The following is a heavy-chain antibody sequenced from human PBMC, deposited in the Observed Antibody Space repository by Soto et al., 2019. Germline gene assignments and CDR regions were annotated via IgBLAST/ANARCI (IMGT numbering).Heavy chain of an antibody. CDR2: INHSGSA. D-gene: IGHD6-19*01. V-gene: IGHV4-34*01. J-gene: IGHJ4*02. CDR1: GESFSGYI. Sequence: QVQLQQSGAGLLKPSETLSLTCAVYGESFSGYIWTWIRQTPGKGLQWIGQINHSGSASYNPSLKSRLTRSAHTSTSQFSLELSSVTAADTAVYYCARGLITGSHYSGGWYYFDSWGQGTQVTVSS. CDR3: ARGLITGSHYSGGWYYFDS.